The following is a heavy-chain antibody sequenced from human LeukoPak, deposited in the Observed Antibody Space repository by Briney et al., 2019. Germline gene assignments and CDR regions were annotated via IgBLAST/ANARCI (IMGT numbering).Heavy chain of an antibody. CDR1: GGTFSSYA. CDR3: ASTDSPRDGYCFDY. Sequence: GASVKLSCKASGGTFSSYAISWVRQAPGQGLEWMGGIIPIFGTANYAQKFQGRVTITADESTSTAYMELSSLRSEDTAVYYCASTDSPRDGYCFDYWGQGTLVTVSS. V-gene: IGHV1-69*13. CDR2: IIPIFGTA. J-gene: IGHJ4*02. D-gene: IGHD5-24*01.